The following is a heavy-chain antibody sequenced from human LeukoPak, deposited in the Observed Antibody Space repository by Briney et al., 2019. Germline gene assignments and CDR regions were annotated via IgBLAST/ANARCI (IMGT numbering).Heavy chain of an antibody. V-gene: IGHV1-69*01. CDR1: GGSFNTYA. Sequence: SVKVSCKASGGSFNTYAISWVRQAPGQGLEWMGGIIPMFGTTKYAQNFQGRVTITADESTSTAYMELSSLRSEDTAVYCCASGHIVVVTAQEFAHKWFDPWGQGTQVTVSS. CDR2: IIPMFGTT. CDR3: ASGHIVVVTAQEFAHKWFDP. J-gene: IGHJ5*02. D-gene: IGHD2-21*02.